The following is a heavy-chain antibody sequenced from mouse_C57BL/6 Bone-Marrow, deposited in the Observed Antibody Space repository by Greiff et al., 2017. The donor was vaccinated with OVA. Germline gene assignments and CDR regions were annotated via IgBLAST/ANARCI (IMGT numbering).Heavy chain of an antibody. CDR1: GFNIKDDY. J-gene: IGHJ2*01. Sequence: EVKLQQSGAELVRPGASVKLSCTASGFNIKDDYMHWVKQRPEQGLEWIGWIDPENGDTEYASKFQGKATITADTSSNTAYLQLSSLTSEDTADYYCTFYFFDYWGQGTTLTVSS. CDR3: TFYFFDY. CDR2: IDPENGDT. V-gene: IGHV14-4*01.